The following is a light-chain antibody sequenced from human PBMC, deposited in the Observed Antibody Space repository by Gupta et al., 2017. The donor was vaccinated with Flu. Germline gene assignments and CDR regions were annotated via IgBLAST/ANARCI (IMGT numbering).Light chain of an antibody. J-gene: IGLJ2*01. Sequence: NFMLTQPHSVSESPGKTVTISCTRSSGSIATNYVQWYQQRPGSSPTTVIYEDNQRLSGVPDRFSGSIDSASNSASLTISGLKTEDEADYYWQYYDSVKGDVIFGGGTKLTVL. CDR1: SGSIATNY. V-gene: IGLV6-57*01. CDR3: QYYDSVKGDVI. CDR2: EDN.